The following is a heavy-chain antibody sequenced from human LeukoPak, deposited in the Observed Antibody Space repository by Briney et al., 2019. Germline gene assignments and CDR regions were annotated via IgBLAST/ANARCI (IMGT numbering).Heavy chain of an antibody. V-gene: IGHV1-69*13. CDR3: ARGSIVVVPAAIVQTYAFDI. J-gene: IGHJ3*02. CDR2: IIPIFGTA. D-gene: IGHD2-2*01. CDR1: GGTFSSYA. Sequence: SVKVSCKASGGTFSSYAISWVRQAPGQGLEWMGGIIPIFGTANYAQKFQGRVTITADESTSTAYMELSSLRSEDTAVYYCARGSIVVVPAAIVQTYAFDIWGQGTMVTVSS.